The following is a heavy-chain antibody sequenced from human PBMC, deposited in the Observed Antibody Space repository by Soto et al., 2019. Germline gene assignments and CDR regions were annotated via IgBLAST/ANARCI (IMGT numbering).Heavy chain of an antibody. J-gene: IGHJ4*02. D-gene: IGHD3-3*01. Sequence: PGGSLRLSCAVPGGIFHGYGMHWVRQAPGKGLEWVAIIRFDGSNEEYADSVKGRFTISRDNSKNTLYLQMNTLGAEDTAVYYCAKVLLGVLGPSDYWGQGTLVTVSS. V-gene: IGHV3-30*02. CDR3: AKVLLGVLGPSDY. CDR1: GGIFHGYG. CDR2: IRFDGSNE.